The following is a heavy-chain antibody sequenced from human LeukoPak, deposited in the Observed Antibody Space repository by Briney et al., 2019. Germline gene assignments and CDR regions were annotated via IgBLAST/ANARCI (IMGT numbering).Heavy chain of an antibody. V-gene: IGHV4-34*01. J-gene: IGHJ4*02. CDR1: GGSFSGYY. Sequence: SETLSLTCAVYGGSFSGYYWSWIRQPPGKGLEWTGEINHSGSTNYNPSLKSRVTISVDTSKNQFSLKLSSVAAADTAVYYCAMDSSGWYRFRVYWGQGTLVIVSS. D-gene: IGHD6-19*01. CDR3: AMDSSGWYRFRVY. CDR2: INHSGST.